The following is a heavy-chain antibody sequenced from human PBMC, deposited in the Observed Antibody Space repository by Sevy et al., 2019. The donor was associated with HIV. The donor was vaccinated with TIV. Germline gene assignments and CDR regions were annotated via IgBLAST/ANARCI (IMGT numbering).Heavy chain of an antibody. CDR2: TSGRGGMT. CDR1: GFTFSTYA. V-gene: IGHV3-23*01. CDR3: ARETLSGYNL. D-gene: IGHD5-12*01. Sequence: GGSLRLSCAASGFTFSTYAMNWVRQAPGKGLEWVSATSGRGGMTYYADSVKGRFTISRDNSKNTVYLQINSLRAEDTAVYYCARETLSGYNLWGQGTLVTVSS. J-gene: IGHJ4*02.